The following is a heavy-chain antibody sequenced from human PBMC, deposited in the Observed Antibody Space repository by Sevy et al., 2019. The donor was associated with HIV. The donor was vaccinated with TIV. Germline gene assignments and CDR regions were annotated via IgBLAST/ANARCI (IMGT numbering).Heavy chain of an antibody. CDR1: GFTFGSYA. CDR2: ITSSGSTM. D-gene: IGHD6-19*01. J-gene: IGHJ4*02. Sequence: GGSLRLSCAASGFTFGSYAMHWVRQAPGKGLEWVSYITSSGSTMYYADSVKGRFTISRDNAENSLYLQMNSLRAEDTAVYYCARGTPTVAGPDSWGQGTLVTVSS. CDR3: ARGTPTVAGPDS. V-gene: IGHV3-48*04.